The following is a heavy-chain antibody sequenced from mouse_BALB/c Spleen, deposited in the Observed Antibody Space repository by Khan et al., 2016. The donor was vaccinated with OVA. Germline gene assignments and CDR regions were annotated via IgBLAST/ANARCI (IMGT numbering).Heavy chain of an antibody. J-gene: IGHJ1*01. V-gene: IGHV3-8*02. CDR2: INYSGST. Sequence: EVQLQESGPSLVKPSQTLSLTCSVTGDSITSGYWNWIRKFPGNKLEYMGYINYSGSTYYNPSLKSRISITRDTSRNQYYLQLNSVTTEDTATYYCARPGSGYVAWYFEVWGAGTTVTVSS. D-gene: IGHD1-1*01. CDR3: ARPGSGYVAWYFEV. CDR1: GDSITSGY.